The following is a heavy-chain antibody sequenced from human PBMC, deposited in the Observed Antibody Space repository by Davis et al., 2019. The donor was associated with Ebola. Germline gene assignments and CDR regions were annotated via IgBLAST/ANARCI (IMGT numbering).Heavy chain of an antibody. CDR1: GGTFSSYA. CDR3: ARATVVVVVAAMEYYYYGMDV. V-gene: IGHV1-69*04. CDR2: IIPILGIA. Sequence: SVKVSCKASGGTFSSYAISWVRQAPGQGLEWMGRIIPILGIANYAQKFQGRVTITADKSTSTAYMELSSLRSEDTAVYYCARATVVVVVAAMEYYYYGMDVWGQGTTVTVSS. D-gene: IGHD2-15*01. J-gene: IGHJ6*02.